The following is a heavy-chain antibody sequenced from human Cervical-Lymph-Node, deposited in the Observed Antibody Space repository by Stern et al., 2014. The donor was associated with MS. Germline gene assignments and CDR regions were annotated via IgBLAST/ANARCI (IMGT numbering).Heavy chain of an antibody. D-gene: IGHD4-23*01. CDR3: AREGGNTAEYFQH. V-gene: IGHV3-33*01. CDR1: GFTFSRRG. J-gene: IGHJ1*01. Sequence: VQLVESGGGVVQPGPPLTLSCAASGFTFSRRGLPWVRQAPGKGLEWLGILYSDGSNSYHADSVQGRFPLSRDNSKNTLYLQMNSLRAEDTAVYYCAREGGNTAEYFQHWGQGTLVTVSS. CDR2: LYSDGSNS.